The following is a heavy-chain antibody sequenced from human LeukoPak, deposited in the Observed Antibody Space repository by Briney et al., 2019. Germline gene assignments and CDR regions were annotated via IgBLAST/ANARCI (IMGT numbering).Heavy chain of an antibody. CDR3: AKDISPSYYDSSGYTFDY. D-gene: IGHD3-22*01. V-gene: IGHV3-9*03. CDR2: IIWNSGSI. J-gene: IGHJ4*02. CDR1: GFTFDDYA. Sequence: GRSLRLSCAASGFTFDDYAMHWVRQAPGKGLEWVSGIIWNSGSIGYADSVKGRFTISRDNAKNSLYLQMNSLRAEDMALYYCAKDISPSYYDSSGYTFDYWGQGTLVTVSS.